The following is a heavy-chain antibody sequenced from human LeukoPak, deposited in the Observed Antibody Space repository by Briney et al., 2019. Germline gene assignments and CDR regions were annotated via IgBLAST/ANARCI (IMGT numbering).Heavy chain of an antibody. Sequence: ASVKVSCKASGYTFTSYDINWVRQATGQGLEWMGWMNPNSGNTGYAQKFQGRVTMTSTPSIRTAYMELSSLRSEDTAVYYCARWDGRHGYNFDYWGQGTLVTVSS. CDR1: GYTFTSYD. J-gene: IGHJ4*02. CDR3: ARWDGRHGYNFDY. CDR2: MNPNSGNT. D-gene: IGHD5-24*01. V-gene: IGHV1-8*01.